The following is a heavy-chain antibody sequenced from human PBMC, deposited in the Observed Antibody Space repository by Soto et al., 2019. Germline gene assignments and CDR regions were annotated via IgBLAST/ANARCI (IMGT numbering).Heavy chain of an antibody. D-gene: IGHD3-10*01. V-gene: IGHV4-34*01. CDR1: GGSFSGYY. Sequence: PSETLSLTCAVYGGSFSGYYWSWIRQPPGKGLEWIGEINHSGSTNYNPSLKSRVTISVDTSKNQFSLKLSSVTAADTAVYYCARGGSMVRGVIIKFYYYGMDVWGQGTTVT. CDR2: INHSGST. CDR3: ARGGSMVRGVIIKFYYYGMDV. J-gene: IGHJ6*02.